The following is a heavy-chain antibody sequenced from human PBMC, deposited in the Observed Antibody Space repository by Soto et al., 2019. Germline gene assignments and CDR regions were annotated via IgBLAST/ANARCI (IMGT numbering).Heavy chain of an antibody. Sequence: SETLSLTCTVSGGSISSSSYYWGWIRQPPGKGLEWIGSIYYSGSTYYNPSLKSRVTISVDTSKNQFSLKLSSVTAADTAVYYCARIVHIGVAGSYPKGGYDYWGQGTLVTVSS. V-gene: IGHV4-39*01. J-gene: IGHJ4*02. CDR1: GGSISSSSYY. CDR3: ARIVHIGVAGSYPKGGYDY. CDR2: IYYSGST. D-gene: IGHD3-10*01.